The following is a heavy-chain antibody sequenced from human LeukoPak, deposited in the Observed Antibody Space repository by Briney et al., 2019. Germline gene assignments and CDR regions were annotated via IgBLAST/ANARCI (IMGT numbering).Heavy chain of an antibody. V-gene: IGHV3-21*01. Sequence: GGSLRLSCAASGFTFSSYSMDWVRQAPGKGLEWVSSISSSSSYIYYADSVKGRFTISRDNAKNSLYLQMNSLRAEDTAVYYCARSMTTVTTFDYWGQGTLVTVSS. CDR3: ARSMTTVTTFDY. CDR2: ISSSSSYI. J-gene: IGHJ4*02. D-gene: IGHD4-17*01. CDR1: GFTFSSYS.